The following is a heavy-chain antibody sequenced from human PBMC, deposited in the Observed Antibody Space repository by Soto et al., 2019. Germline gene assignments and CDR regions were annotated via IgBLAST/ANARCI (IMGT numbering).Heavy chain of an antibody. D-gene: IGHD2-15*01. J-gene: IGHJ4*02. CDR3: AKDQGPYCSGGSCYPYYFVY. CDR1: GGSISSYY. Sequence: SETLSLTCTVSGGSISSYYWSWIRQPPGKGLEWIGYIYYSGSTNYNPSLKSRVTISVDTSKNQFSLKLSSVTAADTAVYYFAKDQGPYCSGGSCYPYYFVYVGQGTLVTVSS. CDR2: IYYSGST. V-gene: IGHV4-59*01.